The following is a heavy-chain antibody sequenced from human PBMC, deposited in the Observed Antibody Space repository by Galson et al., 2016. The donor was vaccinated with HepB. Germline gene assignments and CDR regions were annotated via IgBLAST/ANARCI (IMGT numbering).Heavy chain of an antibody. CDR3: ARDQGKNRSTWNYGY. CDR2: VNVGSGNT. Sequence: SVKVSCKASGYTFTSYAMHWVRQAPGQRLEWMGWVNVGSGNTQYSQKLQGRVTITRATSAHIVYMELSSLRSEDTAVYYCARDQGKNRSTWNYGYWGQGTLVTVSS. V-gene: IGHV1-3*01. CDR1: GYTFTSYA. J-gene: IGHJ4*02. D-gene: IGHD1-7*01.